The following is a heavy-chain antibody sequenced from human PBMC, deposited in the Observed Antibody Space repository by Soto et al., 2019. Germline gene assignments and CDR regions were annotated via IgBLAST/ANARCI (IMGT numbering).Heavy chain of an antibody. D-gene: IGHD1-1*01. CDR3: VRESMSGTGWFDP. CDR2: IESSSVYI. J-gene: IGHJ5*02. V-gene: IGHV3-21*01. CDR1: GFSLSDYS. Sequence: GGSLRLSWAASGFSLSDYSMNWVRQAPGKRLEWVSSIESSSVYIYYADSLKGRFTISRDNAKNSLYLQMNSLRAEDTAVYYCVRESMSGTGWFDPWGQRTLRTVFS.